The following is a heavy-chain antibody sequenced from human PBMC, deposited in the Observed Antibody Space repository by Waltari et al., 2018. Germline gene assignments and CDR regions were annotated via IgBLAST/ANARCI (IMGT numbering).Heavy chain of an antibody. CDR2: LVRGGFGT. D-gene: IGHD6-19*01. Sequence: DVRVSVSGGGLAPPWGSLRLHWLASGFTLITLSHSWVRQAPGKGLEWVSALVRGGFGTHYADSVKGRFAISRDNAKNTLYLQMNSLRAEDTAVYYCAKCEMYDSGWCAFFRYWGQGTLVTVSS. V-gene: IGHV3-23*01. CDR3: AKCEMYDSGWCAFFRY. J-gene: IGHJ4*02. CDR1: GFTLITLS.